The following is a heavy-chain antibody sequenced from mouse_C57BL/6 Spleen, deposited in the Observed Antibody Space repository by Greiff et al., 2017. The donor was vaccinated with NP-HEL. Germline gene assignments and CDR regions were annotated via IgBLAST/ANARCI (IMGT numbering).Heavy chain of an antibody. CDR1: GYSITSGYY. V-gene: IGHV3-6*01. Sequence: ESGPGLVKPSQSLSLTCSVTGYSITSGYYWNWIRQFPGNKLEWMGYISYDGSNNYNPSLKNRISITRDTSKNQFFLKLNSVTTEDTATYYCATYDGYHYYAMDYWGQGTSVTVSS. D-gene: IGHD2-3*01. CDR3: ATYDGYHYYAMDY. J-gene: IGHJ4*01. CDR2: ISYDGSN.